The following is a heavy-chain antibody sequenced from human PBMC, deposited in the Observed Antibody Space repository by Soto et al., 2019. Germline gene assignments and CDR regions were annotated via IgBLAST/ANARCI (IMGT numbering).Heavy chain of an antibody. CDR3: ATPNYYDSSGYHTEAFDI. V-gene: IGHV1-24*01. Sequence: ASVKVSCKVSGYTLTELSMHWVRQAPGKGLEWMGGFDPEDGETIYAQKFQGRVAMTEDTSTDTAYMELSSLRSEDTAVYYCATPNYYDSSGYHTEAFDIWGQGTMVTVS. CDR2: FDPEDGET. D-gene: IGHD3-22*01. CDR1: GYTLTELS. J-gene: IGHJ3*02.